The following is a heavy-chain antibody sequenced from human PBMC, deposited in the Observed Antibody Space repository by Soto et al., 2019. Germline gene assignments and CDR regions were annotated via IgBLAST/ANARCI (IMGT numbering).Heavy chain of an antibody. CDR1: GYTFTSYD. CDR2: VNPNSGNT. V-gene: IGHV1-8*01. CDR3: ARERSDLGGMDV. Sequence: QVQLVQSGAEVKKPGASVKVSCKASGYTFTSYDINWVRQATGQGLEWMGWVNPNSGNTAYAQKFQGRVTMTRNTSISTAYMELSSLRSADTAVYYCARERSDLGGMDVWGQGTTVTVSS. D-gene: IGHD3-16*01. J-gene: IGHJ6*02.